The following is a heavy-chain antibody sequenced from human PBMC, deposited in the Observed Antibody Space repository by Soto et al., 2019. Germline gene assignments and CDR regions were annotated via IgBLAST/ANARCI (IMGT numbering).Heavy chain of an antibody. CDR1: GFDFHHHA. D-gene: IGHD6-25*01. Sequence: PGGSLRLSCAASGFDFHHHALHWVRQAPGKGLEWVAVVSFDGNTRFYTDSVKGRFTISRDNSRNTLFLQLNSLRGDDTALYFCGRANAAHLAMDVWGQGTAVTVSS. J-gene: IGHJ6*02. V-gene: IGHV3-30-3*01. CDR2: VSFDGNTR. CDR3: GRANAAHLAMDV.